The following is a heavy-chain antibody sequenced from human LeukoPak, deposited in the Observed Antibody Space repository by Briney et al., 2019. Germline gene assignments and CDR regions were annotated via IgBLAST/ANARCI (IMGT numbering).Heavy chain of an antibody. CDR3: ARGDSGYDHFYHMDV. CDR2: INPNSGGT. Sequence: ASVKVSCKASGYTFTGNYMHWVRQTPGQGLEWMGWINPNSGGTNYAQKFQGRVTMTRDTSISTAYMELSRLIFGDTAVYYCARGDSGYDHFYHMDVWGKGTTVTI. J-gene: IGHJ6*03. V-gene: IGHV1-2*02. D-gene: IGHD5-12*01. CDR1: GYTFTGNY.